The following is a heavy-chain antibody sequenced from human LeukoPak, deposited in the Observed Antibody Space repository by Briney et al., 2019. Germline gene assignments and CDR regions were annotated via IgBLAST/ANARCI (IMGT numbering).Heavy chain of an antibody. Sequence: ASVKVSCKASGYTFTSHYMHWVRQAPGQGLEWMGIINPSGGSTSYAQKFQGRVTMTRDTSTSTVYMELSSLRSEDTAVYYCARVRVSSYGYDAFDIWGQGTMVTVSS. V-gene: IGHV1-46*01. CDR2: INPSGGST. J-gene: IGHJ3*02. CDR3: ARVRVSSYGYDAFDI. D-gene: IGHD5-18*01. CDR1: GYTFTSHY.